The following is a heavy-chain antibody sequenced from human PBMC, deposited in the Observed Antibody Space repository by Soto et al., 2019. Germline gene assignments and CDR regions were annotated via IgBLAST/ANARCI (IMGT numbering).Heavy chain of an antibody. CDR1: GFTFSDHY. V-gene: IGHV3-11*06. Sequence: PGGSLRLSCAASGFTFSDHYMSWIRQAPGKGLEWIGYSSNSGSFTRYADSVKGPFSISRDNAKNSLYLQINSLRGDDTAIYYCVRSGDNYNLLDYWGQGTPVTVSS. CDR2: SSNSGSFT. D-gene: IGHD1-1*01. CDR3: VRSGDNYNLLDY. J-gene: IGHJ4*02.